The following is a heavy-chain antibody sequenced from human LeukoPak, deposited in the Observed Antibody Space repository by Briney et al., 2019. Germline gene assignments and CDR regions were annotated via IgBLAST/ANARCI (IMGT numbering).Heavy chain of an antibody. D-gene: IGHD2-15*01. V-gene: IGHV3-21*01. CDR3: ARVVAATPNFDY. Sequence: GGSLRLSCAASGFTFSSYSMNWVRQAPGKGLEWVSSISSSSSYIYYADSVKGRFTISRDNAKNSLHLQMNSLRAEDTAVYYCARVVAATPNFDYWGQGTLVTVSS. CDR2: ISSSSSYI. CDR1: GFTFSSYS. J-gene: IGHJ4*02.